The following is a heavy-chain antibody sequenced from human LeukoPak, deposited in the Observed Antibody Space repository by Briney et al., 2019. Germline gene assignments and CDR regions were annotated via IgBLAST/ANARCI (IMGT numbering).Heavy chain of an antibody. J-gene: IGHJ3*02. CDR3: ARSGRYAFDI. D-gene: IGHD2-15*01. Sequence: SETLSLTCTVSGGSVSSGSYYWSWIRQPPGKGLEWIGYIYYSGSTNYNPSLKSRVTISVDTSKNQFSLTLSSVTAADTAVYYCARSGRYAFDIWGQGTVVTVSS. CDR1: GGSVSSGSYY. V-gene: IGHV4-61*01. CDR2: IYYSGST.